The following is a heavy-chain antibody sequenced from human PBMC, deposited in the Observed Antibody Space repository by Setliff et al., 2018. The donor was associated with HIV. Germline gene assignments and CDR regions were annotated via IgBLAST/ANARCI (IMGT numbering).Heavy chain of an antibody. J-gene: IGHJ4*02. CDR3: ARGVEFWSAYLDH. CDR2: RPYDGSNK. Sequence: PGGSLRLSCEASGFTFSSYAMHWVRQAPGKGLEWVAIRPYDGSNKYYTDSVKGRFTISRDKSKNTLYLQMNRLRAEDTAVYYCARGVEFWSAYLDHWGQGTLVTVSS. D-gene: IGHD3-3*01. V-gene: IGHV3-30*04. CDR1: GFTFSSYA.